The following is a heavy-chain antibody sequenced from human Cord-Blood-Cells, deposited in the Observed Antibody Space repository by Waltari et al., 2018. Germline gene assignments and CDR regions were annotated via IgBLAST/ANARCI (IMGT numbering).Heavy chain of an antibody. J-gene: IGHJ3*02. Sequence: QVQLVQSGAEVKKPGASVKVSCKASGYTFTGYYMHWVRQAPGQGLEWMGWTNPNSGGTNQAQKCQGWGTMTRDASISTAYMALGRRRSDDTAVYYCARVRRSGYDLSAFDIWGQGTMVTVSS. CDR1: GYTFTGYY. D-gene: IGHD5-12*01. CDR2: TNPNSGGT. V-gene: IGHV1-2*04. CDR3: ARVRRSGYDLSAFDI.